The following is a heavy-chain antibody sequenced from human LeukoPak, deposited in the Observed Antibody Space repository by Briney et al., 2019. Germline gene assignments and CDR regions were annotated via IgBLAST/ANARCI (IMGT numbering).Heavy chain of an antibody. V-gene: IGHV3-21*01. J-gene: IGHJ4*02. Sequence: GGSLRLSCAASGFTFSSYAMSWVRQAPGKGLEWVSSISSSSRNIYYADSMMGRFTISRDNAKNSLYLQMNSLRAEDTAVYYCASQYCTDGVCSMAFDYWGQGTLVTVSS. CDR2: ISSSSRNI. D-gene: IGHD2-8*01. CDR3: ASQYCTDGVCSMAFDY. CDR1: GFTFSSYA.